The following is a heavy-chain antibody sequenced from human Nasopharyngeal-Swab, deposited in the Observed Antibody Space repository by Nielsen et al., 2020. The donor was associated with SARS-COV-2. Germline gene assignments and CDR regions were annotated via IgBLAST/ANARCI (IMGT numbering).Heavy chain of an antibody. V-gene: IGHV3-23*01. Sequence: WIRQPPGKGLEWVSAISGSGGSTYYADSVKGRFTISRDNSKNTVFLQMNSLRVEDTAIYYCAKDLDGSGSNNHYFYYVMDVWGLGTTVTVSS. J-gene: IGHJ6*02. CDR3: AKDLDGSGSNNHYFYYVMDV. D-gene: IGHD2/OR15-2a*01. CDR2: ISGSGGST.